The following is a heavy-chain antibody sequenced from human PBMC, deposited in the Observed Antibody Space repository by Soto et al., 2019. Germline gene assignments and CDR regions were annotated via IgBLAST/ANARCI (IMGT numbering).Heavy chain of an antibody. V-gene: IGHV3-30-3*01. CDR1: GFTFSSYA. D-gene: IGHD2-2*01. Sequence: QVQLVESGGGVVQPGRSLRLSCAASGFTFSSYAMHWVRQAPGKGLEWVAVISYDGSNKYYADSVKGRFTIYRDNSKNTRYLQMNRLRAEDTDVYYCARRPSSLTRFDYWGQGTLVTFSS. CDR3: ARRPSSLTRFDY. J-gene: IGHJ4*02. CDR2: ISYDGSNK.